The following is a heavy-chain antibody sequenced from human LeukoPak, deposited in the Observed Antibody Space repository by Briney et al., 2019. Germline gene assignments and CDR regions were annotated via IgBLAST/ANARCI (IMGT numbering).Heavy chain of an antibody. CDR2: VSFSGST. J-gene: IGHJ6*02. CDR3: ALYCRLSSNCGYYGMDL. CDR1: GGSINNYY. V-gene: IGHV4-59*08. D-gene: IGHD6-13*01. Sequence: SETLSLTCIVSGGSINNYYWSWIRQPPGKELEWLGEVSFSGSTNYNPSLTSRVTISADTPKNQFSLRLRSVTAADTAVYYCALYCRLSSNCGYYGMDLWGRGTTVTVSS.